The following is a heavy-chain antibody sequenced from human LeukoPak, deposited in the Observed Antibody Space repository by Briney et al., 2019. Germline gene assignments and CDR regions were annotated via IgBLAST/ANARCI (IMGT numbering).Heavy chain of an antibody. CDR1: GFTFSSYA. V-gene: IGHV3-23*01. CDR3: ARGGYSYGVDH. D-gene: IGHD5-18*01. J-gene: IGHJ4*02. CDR2: ISGSGGST. Sequence: GGSLRLSCAASGFTFSSYAMSWVRQAPGKGLEWVSAISGSGGSTYYADSVKGRFTISRDDSKNTLYLQMNSLRAEDTAVYYCARGGYSYGVDHWGQGTLVTVSS.